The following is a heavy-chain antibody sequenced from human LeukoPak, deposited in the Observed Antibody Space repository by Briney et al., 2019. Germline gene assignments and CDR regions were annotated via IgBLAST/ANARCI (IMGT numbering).Heavy chain of an antibody. Sequence: SETLSLTCTVSGGSISSYYWSWIRQPAGKGLEWIGRIYTSGSTNYNPSLKSRVTMSVDTSKNQFSLKLSSVTAADTAVYYCASEYCSGGSCYSKTFDYWGQGTLVTVSS. CDR1: GGSISSYY. D-gene: IGHD2-15*01. CDR3: ASEYCSGGSCYSKTFDY. J-gene: IGHJ4*02. V-gene: IGHV4-4*07. CDR2: IYTSGST.